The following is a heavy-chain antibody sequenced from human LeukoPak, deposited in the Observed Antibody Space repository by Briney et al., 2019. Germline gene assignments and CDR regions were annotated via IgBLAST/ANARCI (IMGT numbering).Heavy chain of an antibody. CDR3: AKDRVPYYGSGSSDAFDI. CDR1: GFTFADYA. V-gene: IGHV3-9*01. CDR2: ISWNSGNI. J-gene: IGHJ3*02. Sequence: GGSLRLSCAASGFTFADYAMYWVRQAPGKGLEWVSGISWNSGNIGYADFVKGRFTISRDNAKNSLYLQMNSLRAEDTALYYCAKDRVPYYGSGSSDAFDIWGQGTMVTVSS. D-gene: IGHD3-10*01.